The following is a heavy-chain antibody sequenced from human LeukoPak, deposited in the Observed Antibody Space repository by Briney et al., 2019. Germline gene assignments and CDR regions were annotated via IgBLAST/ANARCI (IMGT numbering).Heavy chain of an antibody. J-gene: IGHJ3*02. Sequence: PGGSLRLSCAASGFTFSSYGMSWVRQAPGKGLEWVSAISGSGGSTYYADSVKGRFTISRDNSKNTLYLQMNSLRAEDTAVYYCASALLWFGELLMPDDAFDIWGQGTMVTVSS. V-gene: IGHV3-23*01. CDR1: GFTFSSYG. D-gene: IGHD3-10*01. CDR2: ISGSGGST. CDR3: ASALLWFGELLMPDDAFDI.